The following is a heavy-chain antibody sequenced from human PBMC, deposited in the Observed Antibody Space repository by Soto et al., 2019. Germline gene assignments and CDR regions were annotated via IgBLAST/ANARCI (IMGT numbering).Heavy chain of an antibody. V-gene: IGHV3-73*02. CDR1: GFTFSGSA. J-gene: IGHJ4*02. CDR2: VKTRSYSYAT. CDR3: TRLRARGDDYNSPPYYLDY. D-gene: IGHD3-10*01. Sequence: EVQLVESGGGLVRPGESVTLSCAASGFTFSGSAIHWVRQASGKGLEWIGRVKTRSYSYATAYTASVEGRFTISRDDSKNTAYLQMNSLKTEDTAAYYCTRLRARGDDYNSPPYYLDYWGQGTLVTVSS.